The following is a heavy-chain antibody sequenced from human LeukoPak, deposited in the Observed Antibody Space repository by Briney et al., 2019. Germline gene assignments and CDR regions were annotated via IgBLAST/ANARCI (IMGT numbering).Heavy chain of an antibody. J-gene: IGHJ5*02. Sequence: GRSLRLSCAASGFTFSSYAMHWVRQAPGKGLEWVAVISYDGSNKYYADSVKGRFTISRDISKNTLYLQMNSLRAEDTAVYYCARGTRAAGSWFDPWGQGTLVTVSS. CDR2: ISYDGSNK. V-gene: IGHV3-30-3*01. CDR1: GFTFSSYA. D-gene: IGHD6-13*01. CDR3: ARGTRAAGSWFDP.